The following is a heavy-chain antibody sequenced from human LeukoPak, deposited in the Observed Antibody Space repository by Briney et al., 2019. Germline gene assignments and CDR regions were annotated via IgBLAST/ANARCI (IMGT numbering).Heavy chain of an antibody. J-gene: IGHJ4*02. D-gene: IGHD2-21*02. CDR2: ISAYNGNT. CDR3: ASQPIVVVTPDY. V-gene: IGHV1-18*01. Sequence: ASVKVSCKASGYTFTSYGISWVRQAPGQGLEWMGWISAYNGNTNYAQKLQGRVTITADKSTSTAYMELSSLRSEDTAVYYCASQPIVVVTPDYWGQGTLVTVSS. CDR1: GYTFTSYG.